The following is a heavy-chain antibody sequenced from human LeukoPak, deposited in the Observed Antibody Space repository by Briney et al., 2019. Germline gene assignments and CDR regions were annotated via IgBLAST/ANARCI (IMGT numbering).Heavy chain of an antibody. CDR3: ASLYIVVVPAAMPHWFDP. D-gene: IGHD2-2*01. J-gene: IGHJ5*02. Sequence: GGSLRLSCAASGFTFSSYAMHWVRQAPGKGLEWVAVISYDGSNKSYADSVKGRFTISRDNSKNTLYLQMNSLRAEDTAVYYCASLYIVVVPAAMPHWFDPWGQGTLVTVSS. V-gene: IGHV3-30*04. CDR1: GFTFSSYA. CDR2: ISYDGSNK.